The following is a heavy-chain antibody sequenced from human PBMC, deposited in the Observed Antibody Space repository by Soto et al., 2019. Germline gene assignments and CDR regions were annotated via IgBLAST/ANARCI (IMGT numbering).Heavy chain of an antibody. J-gene: IGHJ4*02. V-gene: IGHV3-33*01. D-gene: IGHD4-4*01. CDR3: ARDGVPAFEDSKTLPGGHFDY. Sequence: QVQLVESGGGVVQPGRSLRLSCAASGFTFSSYGMHWVRQAPGKGLEWVAVIWYDGSNKYYADSVKGRFTISRDNSKNTLYLQMNSLRAEDTAVYYCARDGVPAFEDSKTLPGGHFDYWGQGTLVTVSS. CDR2: IWYDGSNK. CDR1: GFTFSSYG.